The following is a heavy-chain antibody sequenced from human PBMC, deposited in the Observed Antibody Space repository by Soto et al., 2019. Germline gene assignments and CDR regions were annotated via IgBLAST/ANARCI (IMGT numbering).Heavy chain of an antibody. CDR1: GGTFSSYA. Sequence: QVQLVQSGAEVKKPGSSVKVSCKASGGTFSSYAISWVRQAPGQGLEWMGGIIPIFGTANYAQKFQGRVTXXAXEXXSTAYMELSSLRAEDTAVYYCARRGDTAMSRAFDPWGQGTLVTVSS. CDR3: ARRGDTAMSRAFDP. J-gene: IGHJ5*02. CDR2: IIPIFGTA. V-gene: IGHV1-69*12. D-gene: IGHD5-18*01.